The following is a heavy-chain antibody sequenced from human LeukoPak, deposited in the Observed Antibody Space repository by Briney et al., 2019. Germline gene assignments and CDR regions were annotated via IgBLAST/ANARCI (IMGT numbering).Heavy chain of an antibody. V-gene: IGHV1-46*01. CDR2: INPSGGST. CDR3: ARGYCSSTSCYGVGY. J-gene: IGHJ4*02. D-gene: IGHD2-2*01. Sequence: ASVKVSCKASGYTFTSYYMHWVRQAPGQGLEWMGIINPSGGSTSYAQKFQGRVTMTRDTSTSTVYMELSSLRSEDTVVYYCARGYCSSTSCYGVGYWGQGTLVTVSS. CDR1: GYTFTSYY.